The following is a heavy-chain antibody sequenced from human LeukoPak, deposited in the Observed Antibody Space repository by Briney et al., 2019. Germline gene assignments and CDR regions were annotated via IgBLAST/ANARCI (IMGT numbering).Heavy chain of an antibody. V-gene: IGHV1-69*13. CDR2: IIPIFGTA. CDR3: AREIGVQLWLRNNWFDP. CDR1: GYTFTSDY. J-gene: IGHJ5*02. Sequence: SVKVSCKASGYTFTSDYMYWVRQAPGQGLELMGWIIPIFGTANYAQKFQGRVTITADESTSTAYMELSSLRSEDTAVYYCAREIGVQLWLRNNWFDPWGQGTLVTVSS. D-gene: IGHD5-18*01.